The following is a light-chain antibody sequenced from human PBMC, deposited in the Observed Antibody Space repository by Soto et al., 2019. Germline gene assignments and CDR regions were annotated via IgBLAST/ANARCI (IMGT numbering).Light chain of an antibody. V-gene: IGKV1-5*03. Sequence: NQMTQYTSILSGSVGDRVTITCRASQIISSWLAWYQQKPGKAPKLLIYKASTLKSGGPSRFSGSGSGTEFTLTISSLQPDDFATYYCQHYNSYSEAFGQGTKVDIK. CDR3: QHYNSYSEA. CDR2: KAS. CDR1: QIISSW. J-gene: IGKJ1*01.